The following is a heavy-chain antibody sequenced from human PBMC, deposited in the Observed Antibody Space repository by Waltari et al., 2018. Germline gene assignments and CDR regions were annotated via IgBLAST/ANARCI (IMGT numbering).Heavy chain of an antibody. D-gene: IGHD6-6*01. V-gene: IGHV1-2*06. Sequence: QVQLVQSGAEVKKPGASVKVSCKASGYTFTGYYMHWVRKAPGQGLEWMRRINPNSGGTNYAQKLQGRVTMTRDTSISTAYMELSRLRSDDTAVYYCATIEYSSAGGDYWGQGTLVTVSS. CDR2: INPNSGGT. CDR1: GYTFTGYY. CDR3: ATIEYSSAGGDY. J-gene: IGHJ4*02.